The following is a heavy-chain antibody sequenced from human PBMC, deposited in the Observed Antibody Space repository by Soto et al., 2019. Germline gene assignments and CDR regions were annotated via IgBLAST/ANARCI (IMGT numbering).Heavy chain of an antibody. CDR2: INTYNGNT. J-gene: IGHJ4*02. V-gene: IGHV1-18*01. D-gene: IGHD3-9*01. Sequence: QIQLVQAGAEVKKPGASVKVSCRASGYTFTNSGISWVRQAPGQGLEWMGWINTYNGNTHYTQKLQGRVTMTTDTSTRTAYMELRSLRSDDTAVYYCARDPMTGYLQFDYWGQGNLVTVSS. CDR1: GYTFTNSG. CDR3: ARDPMTGYLQFDY.